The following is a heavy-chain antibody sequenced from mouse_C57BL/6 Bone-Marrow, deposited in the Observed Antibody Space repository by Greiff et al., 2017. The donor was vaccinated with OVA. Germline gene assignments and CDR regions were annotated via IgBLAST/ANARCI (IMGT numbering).Heavy chain of an antibody. CDR3: ARETIATVVPPDY. CDR2: ISSGSSTI. J-gene: IGHJ2*01. V-gene: IGHV5-17*01. Sequence: EVKLMESGGGLVKPGGSLKLSCAASGFTFSDYGMHWVRQAPEKGLEWVAYISSGSSTIYYADTVKGRFPISRDNAKNTLFLQMTSLRSEDTAMYYCARETIATVVPPDYWGQGTTLTVSS. D-gene: IGHD1-1*01. CDR1: GFTFSDYG.